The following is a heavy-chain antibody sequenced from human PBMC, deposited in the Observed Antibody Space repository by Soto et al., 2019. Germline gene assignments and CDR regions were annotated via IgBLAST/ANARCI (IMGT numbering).Heavy chain of an antibody. CDR3: ARLEGYCSGGTCYRTSGWFDP. J-gene: IGHJ5*02. D-gene: IGHD2-15*01. V-gene: IGHV4-39*01. Sequence: PSETLSLSCTVCGGTISSGSYYWGWIRQPPGKGLEWIGTIYYSGSTYYHPSLRSRVTLSVDTSKNQFSLKLTSVTAADTAVYYCARLEGYCSGGTCYRTSGWFDPWGQGTPVTVSS. CDR2: IYYSGST. CDR1: GGTISSGSYY.